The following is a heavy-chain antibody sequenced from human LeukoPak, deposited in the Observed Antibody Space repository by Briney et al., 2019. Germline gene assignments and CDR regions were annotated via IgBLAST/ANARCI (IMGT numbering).Heavy chain of an antibody. V-gene: IGHV3-7*01. J-gene: IGHJ4*02. D-gene: IGHD6-19*01. Sequence: GGSLRLSCAASGFTFSSYWMSWVRQAPRKGLEWVANIKQDGSEKYYVDSVKGRFTISRDNAKNSLYLQMNSLRAEDTAVYYCARDRVIAVAQWSYFDYWGQGTLVTVSS. CDR3: ARDRVIAVAQWSYFDY. CDR2: IKQDGSEK. CDR1: GFTFSSYW.